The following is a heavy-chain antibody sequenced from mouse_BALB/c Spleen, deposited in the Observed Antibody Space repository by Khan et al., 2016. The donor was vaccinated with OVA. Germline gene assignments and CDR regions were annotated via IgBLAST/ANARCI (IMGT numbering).Heavy chain of an antibody. D-gene: IGHD1-1*01. Sequence: VQLQQSGAELVKPGASVKLSCTTSGFNIKDTYIHWVKQRPEQGLEWIGRIDPANGNTKYDPKFQGTAAITTDTSSNTAYLQLSSLTSEDTAVYCCAPTPDCSSYDSAMDYWGQGTSVPVSS. CDR1: GFNIKDTY. CDR2: IDPANGNT. J-gene: IGHJ4*01. V-gene: IGHV14-3*02. CDR3: APTPDCSSYDSAMDY.